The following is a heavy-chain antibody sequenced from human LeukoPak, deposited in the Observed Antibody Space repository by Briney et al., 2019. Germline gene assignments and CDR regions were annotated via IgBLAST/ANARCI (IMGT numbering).Heavy chain of an antibody. Sequence: GGSLRLSCAVSGFTFSSYAMNWVRQAPGKGLEWVSSISSSSSYIYYADSVKGRFTISRDNAKNSLYLQMNSLRAEDTAVYYCARDFAGASDYWGQGTLVTVSS. CDR2: ISSSSSYI. J-gene: IGHJ4*02. CDR3: ARDFAGASDY. CDR1: GFTFSSYA. D-gene: IGHD1-26*01. V-gene: IGHV3-21*01.